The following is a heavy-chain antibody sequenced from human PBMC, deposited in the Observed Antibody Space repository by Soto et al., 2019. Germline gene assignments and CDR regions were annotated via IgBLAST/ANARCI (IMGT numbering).Heavy chain of an antibody. V-gene: IGHV3-23*01. CDR1: GFTFSSYA. CDR3: AKALTVVRGLIYYGMDV. Sequence: LRLSCAASGFTFSSYAMSWVRQAPGKGLEWVSAISGSGGSTYYADSVKGRFTISRDNSKNTLYLQMNSLRDEDTAVYYCAKALTVVRGLIYYGMDVWGQGTTVTVSS. J-gene: IGHJ6*02. CDR2: ISGSGGST. D-gene: IGHD3-10*01.